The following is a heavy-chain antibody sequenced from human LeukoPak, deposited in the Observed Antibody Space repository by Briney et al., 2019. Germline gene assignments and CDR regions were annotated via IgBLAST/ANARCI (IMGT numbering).Heavy chain of an antibody. V-gene: IGHV4-4*07. CDR2: IYASGST. D-gene: IGHD6-13*01. CDR3: ARGIAAAETRPFDY. J-gene: IGHJ4*02. CDR1: GGSISSYY. Sequence: SETLSLTCTVSGGSISSYYWSWIRLPAGKGLEWLGRIYASGSTDYNPSLRSRLTMSVDTSKNQFSLKVSSVTAADTAVYYCARGIAAAETRPFDYWGQGTLVTVSS.